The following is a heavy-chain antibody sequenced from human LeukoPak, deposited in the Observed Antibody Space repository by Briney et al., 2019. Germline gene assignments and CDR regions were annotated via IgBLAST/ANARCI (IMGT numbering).Heavy chain of an antibody. CDR3: ATPLDYRASSGFHQGGD. CDR1: GFTFSSYS. D-gene: IGHD3-22*01. Sequence: PGDSLRLSCAASGFTFSSYSMNWVRQAPGKGLEWVSSITGSSTYIHYADSVKGRFTISRDNAKNSLYLQMNSLRAEDTAVYHCATPLDYRASSGFHQGGDWGQGTLVTVSS. V-gene: IGHV3-21*01. CDR2: ITGSSTYI. J-gene: IGHJ4*02.